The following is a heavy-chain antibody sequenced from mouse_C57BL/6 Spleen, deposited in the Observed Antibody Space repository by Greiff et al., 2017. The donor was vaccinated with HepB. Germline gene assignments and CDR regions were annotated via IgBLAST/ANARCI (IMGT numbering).Heavy chain of an antibody. D-gene: IGHD1-1*01. CDR3: ARETTVADY. Sequence: VQLKESGAELVKPGASVKLSCKASGYTFTSYWMHWVKQRPGQGLEWIGMIHPNSGSTNYNEKFKSKATLTVDKSSSTAYMQLSSLTSEDSAVYYCARETTVADYWGQGTTLTVSS. CDR2: IHPNSGST. CDR1: GYTFTSYW. J-gene: IGHJ2*01. V-gene: IGHV1-64*01.